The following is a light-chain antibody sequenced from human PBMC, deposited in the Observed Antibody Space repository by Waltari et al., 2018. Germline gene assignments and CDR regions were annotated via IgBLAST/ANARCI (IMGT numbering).Light chain of an antibody. CDR1: SSDIGGYNY. J-gene: IGLJ2*01. Sequence: QSALTQPASVSGSPGQSITISCTGTSSDIGGYNYLSWYQQHPGKAPKLMIYDVTKRPSGVSDRFSGSKSGNTAALTISGLQAEDEADYYCSSYTSTSTLGIFGGGTKLTVL. CDR2: DVT. V-gene: IGLV2-14*03. CDR3: SSYTSTSTLGI.